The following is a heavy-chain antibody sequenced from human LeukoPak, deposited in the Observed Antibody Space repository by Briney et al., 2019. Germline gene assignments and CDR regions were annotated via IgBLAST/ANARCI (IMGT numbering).Heavy chain of an antibody. V-gene: IGHV4-59*01. CDR3: ARRRCRPNAFDI. CDR2: LYYSGRT. CDR1: VVSINSYS. D-gene: IGHD2-15*01. J-gene: IGHJ3*02. Sequence: PSETLSLTCTVSVVSINSYSWNWIRQPPGKGLEWIGYLYYSGRTDYNPSLKSRFTISVDTSKHQFPMKLKSVTAADTAVYFCARRRCRPNAFDIWGQGTMVTVFS.